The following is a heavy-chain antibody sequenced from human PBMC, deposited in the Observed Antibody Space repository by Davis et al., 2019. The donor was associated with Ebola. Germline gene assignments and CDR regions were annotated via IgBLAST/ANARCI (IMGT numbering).Heavy chain of an antibody. CDR3: AREANGGVGP. D-gene: IGHD3-16*01. Sequence: SVKVSCKASGGTFSSYAISWVRQAPGQGLEWMGGIIPILGIANYAQKFQGRVTITADESTSTAYMELSSLRSEDTAVYYCAREANGGVGPWGQGTLVTVSS. CDR2: IIPILGIA. CDR1: GGTFSSYA. V-gene: IGHV1-69*10. J-gene: IGHJ5*02.